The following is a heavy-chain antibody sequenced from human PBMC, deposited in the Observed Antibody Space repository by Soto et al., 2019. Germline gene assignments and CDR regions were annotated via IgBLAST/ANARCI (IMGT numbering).Heavy chain of an antibody. CDR2: IWYDGSYK. CDR3: ASSIS. V-gene: IGHV3-33*01. J-gene: IGHJ5*02. CDR1: GFIFSSYG. Sequence: GSLRLSCEASGFIFSSYGMHWVRQAPGKGLEWVAVIWYDGSYKNYVDSVKGRFTITRDNSKNTLYLQMNSLRAEDTAVYYCASSISWGQGTLVTVSS.